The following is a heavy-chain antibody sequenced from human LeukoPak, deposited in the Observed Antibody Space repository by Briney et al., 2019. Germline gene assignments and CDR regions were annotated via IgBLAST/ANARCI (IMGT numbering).Heavy chain of an antibody. V-gene: IGHV3-21*01. J-gene: IGHJ5*02. D-gene: IGHD3-10*01. Sequence: PGGSLRLSCAASGFTFSSYSMNWVRQAPGKGLEWVSSISSSSSYIYYADSVKGRFTISRDNAKNSLYLQMNSLRAEDTAVYYCARVRGHYHGSGSYSPWGQGTLVTVSS. CDR1: GFTFSSYS. CDR3: ARVRGHYHGSGSYSP. CDR2: ISSSSSYI.